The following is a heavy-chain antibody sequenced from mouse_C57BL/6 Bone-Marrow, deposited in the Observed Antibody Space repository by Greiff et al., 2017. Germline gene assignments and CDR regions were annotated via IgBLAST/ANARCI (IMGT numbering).Heavy chain of an antibody. Sequence: QVQLQQSGAELVRPGTSVKMSCKASGYTFTNYWIGWAKQRPGHGLEWIGDIYPGGGYTNYNEKFKGKATLTADKSSSTAYMQFSSLTSEESAVYYCERYYYGSEGWYFDVWGTGTTVTVSS. CDR2: IYPGGGYT. CDR1: GYTFTNYW. CDR3: ERYYYGSEGWYFDV. V-gene: IGHV1-63*01. D-gene: IGHD1-1*01. J-gene: IGHJ1*03.